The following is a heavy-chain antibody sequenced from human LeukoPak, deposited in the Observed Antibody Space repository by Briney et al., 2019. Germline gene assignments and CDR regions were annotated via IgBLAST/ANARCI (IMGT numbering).Heavy chain of an antibody. CDR1: GGSFSGYY. V-gene: IGHV4-34*01. CDR2: INHSGST. J-gene: IGHJ3*02. Sequence: SETLSLTCAVYGGSFSGYYWSWIRQPPGKGLEWIGEINHSGSTNYNPSLKSRVTISVDTSKNQFSLKPSSVTAADTAVYYCARRSLVVTALQNDAFDIWGQGTMVTVSS. D-gene: IGHD2-21*02. CDR3: ARRSLVVTALQNDAFDI.